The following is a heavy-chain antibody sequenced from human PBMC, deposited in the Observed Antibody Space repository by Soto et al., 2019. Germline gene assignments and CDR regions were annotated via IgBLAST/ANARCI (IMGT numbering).Heavy chain of an antibody. D-gene: IGHD3-9*01. V-gene: IGHV4-39*02. Sequence: PSETLSLTCTVSGGSISSSSYYWGWIRQPPGKGLEWIGGIYYSGSTYYNPSLKSRVTISVDTSKNQFSLKLSSVTAADTAVYYCARDSREYYDILTGYHSYYYYGMDVWGQGTTVT. CDR2: IYYSGST. J-gene: IGHJ6*02. CDR3: ARDSREYYDILTGYHSYYYYGMDV. CDR1: GGSISSSSYY.